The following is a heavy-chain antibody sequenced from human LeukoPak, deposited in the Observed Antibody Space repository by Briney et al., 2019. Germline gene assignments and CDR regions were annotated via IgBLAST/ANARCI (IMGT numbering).Heavy chain of an antibody. V-gene: IGHV1-46*01. J-gene: IGHJ6*02. CDR3: ARAYRSDELRFLEWLSRYYYGMDV. Sequence: ASVKVSCKASGYTFTSYYVHWVRQAPGQGLEWMGIINPSGGSATYAQKFQGRVTMTRDTSTNTVYLEVSSLRSEDTAVYYCARAYRSDELRFLEWLSRYYYGMDVWGQGTTVTVSS. CDR2: INPSGGSA. D-gene: IGHD3-3*01. CDR1: GYTFTSYY.